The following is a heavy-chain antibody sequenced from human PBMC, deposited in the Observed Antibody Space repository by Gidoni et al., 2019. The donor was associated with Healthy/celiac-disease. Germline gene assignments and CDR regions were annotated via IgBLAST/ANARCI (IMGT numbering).Heavy chain of an antibody. J-gene: IGHJ4*02. Sequence: EVQLVELGGGLVKPGGSIRLSCDGSGFTFINAWMTWVRQAPGKGLEWVGRIKSRTDGGTTDYAAPVKGRFTISRDDSKNTLYLQMNSLKTEDTAVYYCTPGAVPGIRDYWGQGTLVTVSS. V-gene: IGHV3-15*01. D-gene: IGHD6-19*01. CDR3: TPGAVPGIRDY. CDR2: IKSRTDGGTT. CDR1: GFTFINAW.